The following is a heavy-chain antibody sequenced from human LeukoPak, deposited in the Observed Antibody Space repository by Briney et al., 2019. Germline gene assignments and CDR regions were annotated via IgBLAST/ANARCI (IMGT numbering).Heavy chain of an antibody. CDR1: GFTFSDYW. CDR3: ASSTVTFYYYYMDV. CDR2: INSDGSIT. J-gene: IGHJ6*03. V-gene: IGHV3-74*01. D-gene: IGHD4-17*01. Sequence: GGSLRLSCAASGFTFSDYWMHWVRQAPGKGLVWVSRINSDGSITTYADSVKGRFTISRDNAKNTLYLQMNSLRAEDTAVYYCASSTVTFYYYYMDVWGKGTTVTVSS.